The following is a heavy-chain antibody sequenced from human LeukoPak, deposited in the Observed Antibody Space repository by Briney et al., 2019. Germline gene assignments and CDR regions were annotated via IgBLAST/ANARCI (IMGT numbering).Heavy chain of an antibody. D-gene: IGHD4-17*01. Sequence: PGGSLRLSCAASGFTFSSYGMHWVRQAPGKGLEWVAVISYDGSNKYYADSVKGRFTISRDNSKNTLYLQMNSLRLGDTAMYYCAKDPNGDYVGAFDFWGQGTMVTVSS. CDR1: GFTFSSYG. CDR2: ISYDGSNK. V-gene: IGHV3-30*18. J-gene: IGHJ3*01. CDR3: AKDPNGDYVGAFDF.